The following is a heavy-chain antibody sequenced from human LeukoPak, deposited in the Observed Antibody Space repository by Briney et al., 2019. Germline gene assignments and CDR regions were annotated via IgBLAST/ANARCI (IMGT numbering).Heavy chain of an antibody. J-gene: IGHJ3*01. Sequence: EASVKVSCKASGYTFIDYDINWVRQAPGQGLEWMGLMSPHNGHTEYAQNFQGRVTMTRDTSTGTAYMELRSLRFEDTAVYYCARRTPRCGGTCYDAFDVWGQGTMVTVSS. V-gene: IGHV1-8*01. D-gene: IGHD2-21*01. CDR2: MSPHNGHT. CDR1: GYTFIDYD. CDR3: ARRTPRCGGTCYDAFDV.